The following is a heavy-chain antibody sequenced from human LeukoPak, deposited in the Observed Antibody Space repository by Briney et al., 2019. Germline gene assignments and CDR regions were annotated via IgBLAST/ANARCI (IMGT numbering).Heavy chain of an antibody. CDR3: ATGYCSSTSCYSLLL. D-gene: IGHD2-2*02. V-gene: IGHV1-69*04. CDR1: GGTFSSYA. J-gene: IGHJ4*02. Sequence: ASVKVSCKASGGTFSSYAISWVRQAPGQGLEWMGRIIPILGIANYAQKFQGRVTITADKSTSTAYMELSSLRSEDTAVYYCATGYCSSTSCYSLLLWGQGTLVTVSS. CDR2: IIPILGIA.